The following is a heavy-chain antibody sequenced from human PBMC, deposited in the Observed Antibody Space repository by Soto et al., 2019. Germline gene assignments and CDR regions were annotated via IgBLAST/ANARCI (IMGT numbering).Heavy chain of an antibody. CDR1: GGTFSSYA. CDR3: ASSSLRAFDPRIAAAGNFDY. V-gene: IGHV1-69*12. J-gene: IGHJ4*02. Sequence: QVQLVQSGAEVKKPGSSVKVSCKASGGTFSSYAISWVRQAPGQGLEWMGGIIPIFGTANYAQKFQGRVTITADESTSTAYMELSSLRSEDTAVYYCASSSLRAFDPRIAAAGNFDYWGQGTLVTVSS. CDR2: IIPIFGTA. D-gene: IGHD6-13*01.